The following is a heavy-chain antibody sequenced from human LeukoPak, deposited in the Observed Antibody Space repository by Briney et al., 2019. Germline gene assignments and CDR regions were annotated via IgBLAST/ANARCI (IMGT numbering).Heavy chain of an antibody. V-gene: IGHV3-30*02. J-gene: IGHJ4*02. CDR2: MRNDGNTE. CDR1: GFTFRSYG. Sequence: GGSLRLSCAASGFTFRSYGMHWVRQAPGKGLEWVAYMRNDGNTEYYAESVKGRFTISRDNSKNTLYLAMNSLRAEDTAVYYCAKAYDSSAFYLDSWGQGTLVTVSS. D-gene: IGHD3-22*01. CDR3: AKAYDSSAFYLDS.